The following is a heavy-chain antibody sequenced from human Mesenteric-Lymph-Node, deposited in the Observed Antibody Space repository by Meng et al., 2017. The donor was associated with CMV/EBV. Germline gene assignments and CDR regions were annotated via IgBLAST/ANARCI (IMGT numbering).Heavy chain of an antibody. Sequence: ASVKVSCKASGYTFTSYDINWVRQATGQGLEWMGWMNPNSGNTGYAQKFQGRVTITRNTPISTAYMELSSLRSEDTAVYYCARAPPRSGPGYCSSTSCPSYYFDYWGQGTVVTVSS. D-gene: IGHD2-2*01. J-gene: IGHJ4*02. CDR1: GYTFTSYD. CDR2: MNPNSGNT. V-gene: IGHV1-8*03. CDR3: ARAPPRSGPGYCSSTSCPSYYFDY.